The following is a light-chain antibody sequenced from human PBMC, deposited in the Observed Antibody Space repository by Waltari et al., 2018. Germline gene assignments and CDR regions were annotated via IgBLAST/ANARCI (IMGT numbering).Light chain of an antibody. CDR2: AAS. J-gene: IGKJ5*01. CDR1: QSISNF. CDR3: QQSLNTPPT. V-gene: IGKV1-39*01. Sequence: DIQMTQSPSSLSASVGDRVTITCRTSQSISNFLNWYQQKSGKAPKLLISAASSLQSGVSSRFSGSGSGTEFTLTINNLQPEDFATDYCQQSLNTPPTFGQGSRLDIK.